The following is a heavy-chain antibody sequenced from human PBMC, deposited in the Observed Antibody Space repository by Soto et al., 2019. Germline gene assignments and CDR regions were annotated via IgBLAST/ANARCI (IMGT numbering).Heavy chain of an antibody. CDR2: IWYDGSNN. Sequence: PGGSLRLSCAASGFTFSSYGMHWVRPAPGKGLEWVAVIWYDGSNNYYADSVKGRFTISRDNSKNTLYLQTNSLRAEDTVVYSCARGHQTYYDFWSGKGGGMDVWGQGTTVTVSS. V-gene: IGHV3-33*01. J-gene: IGHJ6*02. CDR3: ARGHQTYYDFWSGKGGGMDV. D-gene: IGHD3-3*01. CDR1: GFTFSSYG.